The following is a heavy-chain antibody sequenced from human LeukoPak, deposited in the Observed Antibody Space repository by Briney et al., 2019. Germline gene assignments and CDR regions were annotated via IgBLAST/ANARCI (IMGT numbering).Heavy chain of an antibody. J-gene: IGHJ3*02. CDR3: ARVDAGTVTTFTDAFDI. D-gene: IGHD4-17*01. V-gene: IGHV3-66*01. Sequence: GGSLRLSCAASGLTVSTKYMTWVRQAPGKGLEWVSIVHSGGDTYYADSVKGGFTISRDNSKNTVYLQMNSLRAEDTALYYCARVDAGTVTTFTDAFDIWGQGTMVIVSS. CDR2: VHSGGDT. CDR1: GLTVSTKY.